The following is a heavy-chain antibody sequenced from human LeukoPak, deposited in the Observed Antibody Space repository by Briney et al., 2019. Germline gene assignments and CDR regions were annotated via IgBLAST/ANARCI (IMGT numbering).Heavy chain of an antibody. Sequence: GGSLRLSCTASGFSFSYYSIHWVRQAPGKGLEWVAVISYDGINAYYADSVKGRFTISRDNSENTLYLQMNSLRAEDTAVYYCASGRPYYDSSGYYYWLYWGQGTLVTVSS. D-gene: IGHD3-22*01. CDR1: GFSFSYYS. CDR2: ISYDGINA. CDR3: ASGRPYYDSSGYYYWLY. J-gene: IGHJ4*02. V-gene: IGHV3-30*04.